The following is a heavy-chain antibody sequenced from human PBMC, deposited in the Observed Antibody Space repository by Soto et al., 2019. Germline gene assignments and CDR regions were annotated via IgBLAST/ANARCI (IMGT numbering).Heavy chain of an antibody. Sequence: QVQLVQSGAEVKKPGSSVKVSCRASGGSFRNYVMSWVRQAPGQGLEWMGGIIPVFETRTYAQKFQGRVTITADDSTTTVSMEMSNLRSEDTAVYFCSFHSDCNSYSRFDFWGQGTLVTVSS. J-gene: IGHJ4*02. CDR2: IIPVFETR. CDR3: SFHSDCNSYSRFDF. V-gene: IGHV1-69*01. D-gene: IGHD2-21*01. CDR1: GGSFRNYV.